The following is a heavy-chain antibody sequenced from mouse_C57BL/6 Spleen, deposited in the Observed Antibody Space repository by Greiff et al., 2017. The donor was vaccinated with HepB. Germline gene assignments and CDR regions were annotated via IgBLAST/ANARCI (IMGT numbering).Heavy chain of an antibody. CDR3: ARADFDV. D-gene: IGHD3-3*01. CDR2: ISNLAYSI. J-gene: IGHJ1*03. CDR1: GFTFSDYG. Sequence: EVKLMESGGGLVQPGGSLKLSCAASGFTFSDYGMAWVRQAPRKGPEWVAFISNLAYSIYYADTVTGRFTISRENAKNTLYLEMSSLRSEDTAMYYCARADFDVWGTGTTVTVSS. V-gene: IGHV5-15*01.